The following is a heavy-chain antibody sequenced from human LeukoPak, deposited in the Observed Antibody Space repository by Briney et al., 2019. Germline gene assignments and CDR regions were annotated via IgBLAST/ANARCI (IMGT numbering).Heavy chain of an antibody. D-gene: IGHD6-13*01. J-gene: IGHJ6*03. CDR2: IYHSGNT. Sequence: SETLSLTCTVSAYSISNGYYWGWIRQPPGKGLEWIGSIYHSGNTYYNPSLKSRVTISVDTSKNQISLNLTSVTAADTAVYYCTRADYSSSWSHYYYFMDVWGRGTTVTVSS. CDR3: TRADYSSSWSHYYYFMDV. CDR1: AYSISNGYY. V-gene: IGHV4-38-2*02.